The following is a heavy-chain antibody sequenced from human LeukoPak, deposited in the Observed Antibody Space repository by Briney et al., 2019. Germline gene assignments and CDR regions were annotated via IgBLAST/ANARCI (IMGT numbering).Heavy chain of an antibody. CDR3: ARGQDTAKQGY. CDR1: GFTFSSYS. CDR2: ISSSSYI. J-gene: IGHJ4*02. D-gene: IGHD5-18*01. V-gene: IGHV3-21*01. Sequence: GGSLRLSCAASGFTFSSYSMNWVRQAPGKGLEWVSSISSSSYIYYADSVKGRFTISRDNAKNSLYLQMNSLRAEDTAVYYCARGQDTAKQGYWGQGTLVTVSS.